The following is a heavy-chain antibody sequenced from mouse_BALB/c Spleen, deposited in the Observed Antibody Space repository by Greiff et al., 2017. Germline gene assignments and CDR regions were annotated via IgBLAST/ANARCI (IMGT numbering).Heavy chain of an antibody. CDR1: GFTFSSFG. J-gene: IGHJ2*01. CDR2: ISSGSSTI. CDR3: ASGGINY. Sequence: EVMLVESGGGLVQPGGSRKLSCAASGFTFSSFGMHWVRQAPEKGLEWVAYISSGSSTIYYADTVKGRFTISRDNPKNTLFLQMTSLRSEDTAMYYCASGGINYWGQGTTLTVSS. D-gene: IGHD1-3*01. V-gene: IGHV5-17*02.